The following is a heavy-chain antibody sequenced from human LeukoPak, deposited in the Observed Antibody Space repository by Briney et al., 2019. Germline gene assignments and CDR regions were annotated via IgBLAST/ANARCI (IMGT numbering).Heavy chain of an antibody. J-gene: IGHJ4*02. CDR2: ISSSGSTI. CDR3: ASPTYYDYVWGSYRTPSH. V-gene: IGHV3-11*04. CDR1: GFTFSDYY. D-gene: IGHD3-16*02. Sequence: PGGSLRLSCAASGFTFSDYYMSWIRQAPGKGLEWVSYISSSGSTIYYADSVKGRITISRDNAKNSLYLQMNSLRAEDTAVYYCASPTYYDYVWGSYRTPSHWGQGTLVTVSS.